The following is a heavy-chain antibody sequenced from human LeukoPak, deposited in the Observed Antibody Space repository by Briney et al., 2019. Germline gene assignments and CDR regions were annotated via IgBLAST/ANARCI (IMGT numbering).Heavy chain of an antibody. CDR1: GFTFSSYA. J-gene: IGHJ4*02. V-gene: IGHV3-64D*06. CDR2: ISSNGGST. D-gene: IGHD3-22*01. Sequence: GGSLRLSCSASGFTFSSYAMHWVRQAPGKGLECVSAISSNGGSTYYAASVKGRFTISRDNSKNTLYLQMSSLRAEDTAVYYCVMIVVVRWGQGTLVTVSS. CDR3: VMIVVVR.